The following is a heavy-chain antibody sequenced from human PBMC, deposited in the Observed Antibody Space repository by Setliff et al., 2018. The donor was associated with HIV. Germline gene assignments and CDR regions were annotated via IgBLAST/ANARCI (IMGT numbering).Heavy chain of an antibody. CDR2: MNPSGGST. V-gene: IGHV1-46*01. CDR3: ARGSDASGYYPIYYYYGMDV. Sequence: ASVKVSCKASEYTFTNYYIHWVRQGPGQGLEWVGIMNPSGGSTTYAQKFQDRVTMTRDTSTSTGYVELRSLRSEDTAVYYCARGSDASGYYPIYYYYGMDVWGQGTTVTVSS. CDR1: EYTFTNYY. J-gene: IGHJ6*02. D-gene: IGHD3-22*01.